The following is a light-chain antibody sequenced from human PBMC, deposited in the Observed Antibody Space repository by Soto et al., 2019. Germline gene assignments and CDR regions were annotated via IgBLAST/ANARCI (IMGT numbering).Light chain of an antibody. J-gene: IGLJ1*01. CDR3: SLYTSSSTPYV. CDR1: SSDVGVYNY. Sequence: QSVLTQPASVSGSPGQSITISCTGTSSDVGVYNYVSWYQQHPGKVPKLMIYDVSNRPSGVSNRFSGSKSGNTASLTISGLQAEDEADYYCSLYTSSSTPYVFGTGTKVTVL. CDR2: DVS. V-gene: IGLV2-14*01.